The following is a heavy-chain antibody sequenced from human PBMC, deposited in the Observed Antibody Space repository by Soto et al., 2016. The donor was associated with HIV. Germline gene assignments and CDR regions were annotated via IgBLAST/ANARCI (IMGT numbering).Heavy chain of an antibody. CDR2: FDPEDADT. D-gene: IGHD5-12*01. CDR3: VGLTYSGHDEIE. CDR1: GYTLTEIS. V-gene: IGHV1-24*01. J-gene: IGHJ4*02. Sequence: QVQLVQSGAEVRKPGASVKVSCKVSGYTLTEISMHWVRQAPGKGLEWMGGFDPEDADTIYAQKFQGRVTMTEDTSTDTAYMELSSLRSEDTAVYYCVGLTYSGHDEIEWGQGTLVSVSS.